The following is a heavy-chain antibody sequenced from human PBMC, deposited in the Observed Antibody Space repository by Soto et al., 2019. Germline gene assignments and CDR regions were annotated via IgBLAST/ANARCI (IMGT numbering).Heavy chain of an antibody. Sequence: PSETLSLTCTVSSGSISVTNVFWGWVRQPPGKGLEWIGSIDYSGTAYFSPSLATRVTFHVDTSKNQFSLTLYSVTAADTAVYYCARITGRHLDYWGQGILVTVSS. J-gene: IGHJ4*02. D-gene: IGHD1-20*01. CDR2: IDYSGTA. CDR1: SGSISVTNVF. CDR3: ARITGRHLDY. V-gene: IGHV4-39*01.